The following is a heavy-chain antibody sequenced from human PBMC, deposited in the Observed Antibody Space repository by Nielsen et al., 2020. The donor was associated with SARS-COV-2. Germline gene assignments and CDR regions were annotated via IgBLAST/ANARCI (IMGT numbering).Heavy chain of an antibody. V-gene: IGHV3-66*01. CDR3: ARGPYSGSYGVFDY. Sequence: GGSLRLSCAASGFTFSNPWMNWVRQAPGKGLEWVSVIYGDNSIYYADSVKGRFTISRDNSKNTLYLQMNSLRAEDTAVYYCARGPYSGSYGVFDYWGQGTLVTVSS. D-gene: IGHD1-26*01. CDR2: IYGDNSI. CDR1: GFTFSNPW. J-gene: IGHJ4*02.